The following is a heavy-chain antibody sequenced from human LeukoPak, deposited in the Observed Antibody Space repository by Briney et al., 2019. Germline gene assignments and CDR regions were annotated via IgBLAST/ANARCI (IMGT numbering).Heavy chain of an antibody. CDR2: INHSGST. J-gene: IGHJ4*02. CDR1: GGSFSGYY. Sequence: SETLSLTCAVYGGSFSGYYWSWIRQPPGKGLEWIGEINHSGSTNYNPSLKSRVTISVDTSKNQFSLKLSSVTAADMAVYYCARAPYYYGHFDYWGQGTLVTVSS. CDR3: ARAPYYYGHFDY. D-gene: IGHD3-10*01. V-gene: IGHV4-34*01.